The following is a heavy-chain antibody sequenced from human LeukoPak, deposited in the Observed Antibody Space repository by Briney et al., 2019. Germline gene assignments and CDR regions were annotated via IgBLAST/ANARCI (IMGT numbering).Heavy chain of an antibody. CDR3: AGFGAFDI. CDR1: GFTFSSYW. D-gene: IGHD3-16*01. CDR2: INSDGSSK. Sequence: GGSLRVSCAASGFTFSSYWMHWVRDAPGKGLVWVTRINSDGSSKSYADSVKRRFTISRDNANNTLYLQMNSLRAEDTAVYYCAGFGAFDIWGQGTMVTVSS. V-gene: IGHV3-74*01. J-gene: IGHJ3*02.